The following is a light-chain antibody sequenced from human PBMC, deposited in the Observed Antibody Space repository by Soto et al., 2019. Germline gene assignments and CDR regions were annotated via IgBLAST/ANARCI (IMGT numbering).Light chain of an antibody. V-gene: IGLV2-14*03. CDR1: SSDVGGYNY. CDR3: SSYSTNSPVL. CDR2: DVS. J-gene: IGLJ2*01. Sequence: QAVVTQPASVSGSPGQSITISCTGTSSDVGGYNYVSWYQHHPGKAPKLIIYDVSNRPSGVSNRFSASKSDNTASLTISGLQAEDEADYYCSSYSTNSPVLLGGGTKLNVL.